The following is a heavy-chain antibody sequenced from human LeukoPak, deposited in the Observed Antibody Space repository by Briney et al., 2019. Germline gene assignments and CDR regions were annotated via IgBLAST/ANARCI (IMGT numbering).Heavy chain of an antibody. CDR2: IYYSGST. CDR1: GGSISSSSYY. D-gene: IGHD3-10*01. CDR3: ARYYYGSGTKVDY. Sequence: SETLSLTCTVSGGSISSSSYYWGWLRQPPGKGLEWIGSIYYSGSTYYNPSLKSRVTISVDTSKNQFSLKLSSVTAADTAVYYCARYYYGSGTKVDYWGQGTLVTVSS. J-gene: IGHJ4*02. V-gene: IGHV4-39*01.